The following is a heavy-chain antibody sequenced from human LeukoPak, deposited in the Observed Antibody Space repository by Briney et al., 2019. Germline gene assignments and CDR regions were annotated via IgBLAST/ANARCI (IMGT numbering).Heavy chain of an antibody. CDR3: ARAEGMDV. Sequence: PSQTLSLTCTVSGGSISSGGYYWNWIRQHPGKGLEWIGYIFYGGTSYNPSLKSRVTISVDTSKNQFSLKLNSVTAADTAVYYCARAEGMDVWAQGTTITVSS. J-gene: IGHJ6*02. CDR2: IFYGGT. CDR1: GGSISSGGYY. V-gene: IGHV4-31*03.